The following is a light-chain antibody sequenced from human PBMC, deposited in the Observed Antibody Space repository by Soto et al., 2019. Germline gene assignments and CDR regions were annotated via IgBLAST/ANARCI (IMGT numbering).Light chain of an antibody. CDR2: DAS. CDR1: QSVSSY. Sequence: EIVLTQSPATLSLSPGERATLSCRASQSVSSYLAWYHHKPGQAPRLLIYDASNRATGIPARFSGSGSGTDFTLTISSLEPEDFAVYYCQQRNNWPPMYTFGQGTKLEIK. CDR3: QQRNNWPPMYT. V-gene: IGKV3-11*01. J-gene: IGKJ2*01.